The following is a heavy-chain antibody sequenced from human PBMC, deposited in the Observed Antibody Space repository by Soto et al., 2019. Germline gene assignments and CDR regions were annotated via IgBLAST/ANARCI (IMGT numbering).Heavy chain of an antibody. Sequence: PGGSLRLSCAASGFTFRSYSMNWVRQAPGKGLEWVSSISSSSSYIYYADSVKGRFTISRDNAKNSLYLQMNSLRAEDTAVYYCARTLFRFYGMDVWGQGTTVTV. V-gene: IGHV3-21*01. CDR3: ARTLFRFYGMDV. CDR1: GFTFRSYS. J-gene: IGHJ6*02. CDR2: ISSSSSYI.